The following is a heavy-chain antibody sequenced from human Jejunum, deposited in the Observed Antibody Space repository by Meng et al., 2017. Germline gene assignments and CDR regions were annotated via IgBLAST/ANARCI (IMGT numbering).Heavy chain of an antibody. D-gene: IGHD3-22*01. Sequence: QVPLMQYGEEVKDLGAPVKLSCKASVYSVASIDLSWVRQAPGQGLEWMGRISVYNDKTNYAYKFEGRVTMTTDTSTTTAYMELRNLRSDDTAVYYCARFVSSGYSEAWAYWGQGTLVTVSS. J-gene: IGHJ4*02. CDR1: VYSVASID. CDR3: ARFVSSGYSEAWAY. CDR2: ISVYNDKT. V-gene: IGHV1-18*01.